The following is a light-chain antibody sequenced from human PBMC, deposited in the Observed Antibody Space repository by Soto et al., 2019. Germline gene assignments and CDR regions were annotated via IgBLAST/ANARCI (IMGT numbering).Light chain of an antibody. CDR2: AAS. Sequence: DMQMTQSPSSLSAFVGDRVTITCRAGQSISSYLNWYQQKPGEAPKLLIYAASSLQSGVPSRLTGSGSGTDFTLTISSLQPEDFATYYCQQSYSTPITFGQGTRLEI. CDR3: QQSYSTPIT. CDR1: QSISSY. V-gene: IGKV1-39*01. J-gene: IGKJ5*01.